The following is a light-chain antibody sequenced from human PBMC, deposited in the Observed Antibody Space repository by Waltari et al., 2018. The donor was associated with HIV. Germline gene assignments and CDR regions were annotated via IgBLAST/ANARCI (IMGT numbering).Light chain of an antibody. V-gene: IGLV1-47*01. Sequence: QSVLTQPPSASGTPGQRVTITCSGSSSNIGTNSVYWYQQLPGTAPKLLIYRNNQRPSGVPDRFSGSKSGTSASLAISGLRSEDEADYYCAAWRDSLSAVVFGGGTKLTVL. CDR1: SSNIGTNS. CDR2: RNN. J-gene: IGLJ2*01. CDR3: AAWRDSLSAVV.